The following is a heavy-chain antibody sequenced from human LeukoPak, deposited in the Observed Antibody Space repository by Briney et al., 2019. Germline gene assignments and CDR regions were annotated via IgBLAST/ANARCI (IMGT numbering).Heavy chain of an antibody. V-gene: IGHV1-69*04. CDR1: GGTFSSYA. Sequence: GASVKVSCKASGGTFSSYAISWVRQAPGQGLEWMGRIIPILGIANYAQKFQGRVTITADKSTSTAYMELSSLRSEDTAVYYCATDLPATAIHADYWGQGTLVTVSS. D-gene: IGHD2-21*02. CDR2: IIPILGIA. J-gene: IGHJ4*02. CDR3: ATDLPATAIHADY.